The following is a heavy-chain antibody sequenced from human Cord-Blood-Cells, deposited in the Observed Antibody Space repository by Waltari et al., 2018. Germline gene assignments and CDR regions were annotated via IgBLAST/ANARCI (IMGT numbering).Heavy chain of an antibody. J-gene: IGHJ4*02. CDR3: AKEGTGFGESFDY. V-gene: IGHV3-23*01. CDR1: GFTFSSYA. Sequence: EVQLLESGGGLVQPGGSLRLSCAASGFTFSSYAMRWVRKAPGKGLEWVSAISGSGGSTYYADSVKGRFTISRDNSKNTLYLQMNSLRAEDTAVYYCAKEGTGFGESFDYWGQGTLVTVSS. D-gene: IGHD3-10*01. CDR2: ISGSGGST.